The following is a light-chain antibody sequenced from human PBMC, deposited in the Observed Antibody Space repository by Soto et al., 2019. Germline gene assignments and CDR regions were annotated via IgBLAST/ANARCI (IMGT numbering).Light chain of an antibody. CDR1: QSVSNW. Sequence: DIQMTQSPSFVSASVGDRVTITCRASQSVSNWLAWYQQRPGKAPKLLIHSASTLRSGVPARFSGSGSGTDFTLTIASLQPEDAAPYYCQQASYFPFTFGSGTKVAI. V-gene: IGKV1-12*01. CDR2: SAS. CDR3: QQASYFPFT. J-gene: IGKJ3*01.